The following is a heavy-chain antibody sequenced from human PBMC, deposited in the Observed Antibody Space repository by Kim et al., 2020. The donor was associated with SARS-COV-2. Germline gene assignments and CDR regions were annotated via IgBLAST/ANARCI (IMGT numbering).Heavy chain of an antibody. CDR2: INAGNGNT. Sequence: ASVKVSCKASGYTFTSYAMHWVRQAPGQRLEWMGWINAGNGNTKYSQKFQVRVTITRDTSASTAYMELSSLRSEDTAVYYCARGGDSSSWYFDYWGQGTLVTVSS. CDR3: ARGGDSSSWYFDY. V-gene: IGHV1-3*01. D-gene: IGHD6-13*01. J-gene: IGHJ4*02. CDR1: GYTFTSYA.